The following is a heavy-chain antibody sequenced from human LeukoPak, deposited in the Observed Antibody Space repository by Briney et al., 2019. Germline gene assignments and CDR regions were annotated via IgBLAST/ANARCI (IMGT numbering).Heavy chain of an antibody. CDR1: GGSISSYY. D-gene: IGHD5-18*01. J-gene: IGHJ4*02. Sequence: SETLSLTCTVSGGSISSYYWSWIRQPAGKGLEWIGRIYTTGSTYYNPSLRSRVTMSVDTPKNQFSLKLSSVTAADTAVYYCARDRGYSYGIDYWGQGTLVTVSS. CDR3: ARDRGYSYGIDY. V-gene: IGHV4-4*07. CDR2: IYTTGST.